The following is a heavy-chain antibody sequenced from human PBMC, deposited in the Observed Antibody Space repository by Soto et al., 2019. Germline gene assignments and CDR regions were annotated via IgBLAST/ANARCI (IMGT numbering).Heavy chain of an antibody. CDR2: IYWNDDK. CDR1: GFSLSTSGVG. J-gene: IGHJ4*01. V-gene: IGHV2-5*01. CDR3: AHSRTYHDFWSGPHPPNHFDY. Sequence: SGPTLVNPTQTLTLTCTFSGFSLSTSGVGVGWIRQPPGKALEWLALIYWNDDKRYSPSLKSRLTITKDTSKNQVVLTMTNMDPVDTATYYSAHSRTYHDFWSGPHPPNHFDYWGHGTLVTVSP. D-gene: IGHD3-3*01.